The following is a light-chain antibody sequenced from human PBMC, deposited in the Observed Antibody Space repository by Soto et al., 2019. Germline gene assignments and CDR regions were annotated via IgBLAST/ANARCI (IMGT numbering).Light chain of an antibody. CDR1: QNITNN. J-gene: IGKJ5*01. Sequence: IQMTHSPSSLSASIGDRVTITCXASQNITNNLSWYQQKPGKAPNLLIYHASKLAKGVTSRFSGSGSGTDFSFIITSLQREDLATYYCQQYYGLPPLTFGQGTRLEI. V-gene: IGKV1-33*01. CDR2: HAS. CDR3: QQYYGLPPLT.